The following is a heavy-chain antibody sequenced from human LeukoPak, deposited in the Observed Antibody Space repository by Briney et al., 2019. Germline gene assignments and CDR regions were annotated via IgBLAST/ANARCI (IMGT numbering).Heavy chain of an antibody. Sequence: SETLSLTCTVSGGSISSGGYYWSWIRQRPGKDLEWIGYVCYSGSTYYNPSLKSRVTISVDTSKNQFSLKLSSVTAADTAVYYCASGSPTYYDFWSGYYRGYYFDYWGQGTLVTVSS. CDR3: ASGSPTYYDFWSGYYRGYYFDY. D-gene: IGHD3-3*01. CDR1: GGSISSGGYY. V-gene: IGHV4-31*03. CDR2: VCYSGST. J-gene: IGHJ4*02.